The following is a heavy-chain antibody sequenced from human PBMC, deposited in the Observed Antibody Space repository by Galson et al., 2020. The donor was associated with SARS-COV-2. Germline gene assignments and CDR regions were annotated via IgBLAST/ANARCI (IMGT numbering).Heavy chain of an antibody. V-gene: IGHV3-30*07. J-gene: IGHJ6*03. D-gene: IGHD2-15*01. CDR1: GFTFSSYA. CDR2: ISYDGSNK. CDR3: ARDLVGNYYYMDV. Sequence: GESLKISCAASGFTFSSYAMHWVRQAPGKGLEWVAVISYDGSNKYYADSVKGRFTISRDNSKNTLYLQMNSLRAEDTAVYYCARDLVGNYYYMDVCGKGTTVTVAS.